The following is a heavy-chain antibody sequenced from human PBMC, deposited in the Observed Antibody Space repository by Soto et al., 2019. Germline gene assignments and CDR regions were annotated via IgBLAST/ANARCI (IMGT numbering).Heavy chain of an antibody. Sequence: QLHLVQSGAVVKKPGASVTVSCSASGYPVTAYYMHWVRQAPGRGLAWMGGINPATGAAKYTQTFPGRVTGTRATCAGTVFMELSGLSSEDTAVFYCACWGGVGVAGSAAFDMWGQGTLVTVSS. J-gene: IGHJ3*02. V-gene: IGHV1-2*02. CDR3: ACWGGVGVAGSAAFDM. CDR2: INPATGAA. CDR1: GYPVTAYY. D-gene: IGHD3-3*01.